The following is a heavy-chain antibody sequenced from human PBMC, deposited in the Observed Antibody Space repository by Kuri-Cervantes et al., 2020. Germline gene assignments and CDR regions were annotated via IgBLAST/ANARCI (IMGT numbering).Heavy chain of an antibody. V-gene: IGHV4-59*12. CDR2: IYYSGST. CDR1: GGSISSYY. Sequence: GSLRLSCTVSGGSISSYYWSWIRQPPGKGLEWIGYIYYSGSTNYNPSLKSRVTISVDTSKNQFSLKLSSVTAADTAVYYCARVLDWLDAFDIWGQGTMVTVSS. J-gene: IGHJ3*02. CDR3: ARVLDWLDAFDI. D-gene: IGHD3/OR15-3a*01.